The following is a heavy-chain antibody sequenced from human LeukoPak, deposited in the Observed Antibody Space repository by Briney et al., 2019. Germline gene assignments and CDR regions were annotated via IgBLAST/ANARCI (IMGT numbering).Heavy chain of an antibody. CDR3: ARGPRNGGGQY. V-gene: IGHV1-69*13. D-gene: IGHD1-1*01. J-gene: IGHJ4*02. Sequence: SVTASCKASGGTFSSYAISWVRQAPGQGLEWMGGIIPIFGTANYAQKFQGRVTITADESTSTAYMELSSLRSEDTAVYYCARGPRNGGGQYWGQGTLVTVSS. CDR1: GGTFSSYA. CDR2: IIPIFGTA.